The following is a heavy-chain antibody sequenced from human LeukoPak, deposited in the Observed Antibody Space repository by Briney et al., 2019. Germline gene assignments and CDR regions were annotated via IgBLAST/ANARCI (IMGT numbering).Heavy chain of an antibody. CDR1: GFTFGTYW. CDR2: INSDWGTT. V-gene: IGHV3-74*01. D-gene: IGHD7-27*01. J-gene: IGHJ4*02. Sequence: GGSLRLSCGASGFTFGTYWMHWVRQAPGKGLVWVSGINSDWGTTTYADSVKGRFTISRDNAKNTLYLQMNIPRAEDTAAYYCAKDGNWARFENWGQGTLVTVSS. CDR3: AKDGNWARFEN.